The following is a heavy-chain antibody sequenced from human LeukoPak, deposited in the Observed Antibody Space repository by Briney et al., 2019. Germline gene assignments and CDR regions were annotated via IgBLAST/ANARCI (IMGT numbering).Heavy chain of an antibody. V-gene: IGHV4-34*01. Sequence: SETLSLTCAAYGGSFSGYYWSWIRQPPGKGLEWIGEINHSGSTNYNPPLESRVTISVDTSKNQFSLKLSSVTAADTAVYYCARMGGYFDYWGQGTLVTVSS. D-gene: IGHD2-15*01. CDR2: INHSGST. CDR3: ARMGGYFDY. J-gene: IGHJ4*02. CDR1: GGSFSGYY.